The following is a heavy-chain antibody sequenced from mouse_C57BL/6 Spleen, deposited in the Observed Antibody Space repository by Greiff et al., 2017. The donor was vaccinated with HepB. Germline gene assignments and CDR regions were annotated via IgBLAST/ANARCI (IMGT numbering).Heavy chain of an antibody. CDR1: GYSITSGYY. Sequence: EVKLQESGPGLVKPSQSLSLTCSVTGYSITSGYYWNWIRQFPGNKLEWMGYISYDGSNNYNPSLKNRISITRDTSKNQFFLKLNSMTTEDTATYYCAREIYDGYGPSYYAMDYWGQGTSVTVSS. CDR2: ISYDGSN. V-gene: IGHV3-6*01. D-gene: IGHD2-3*01. J-gene: IGHJ4*01. CDR3: AREIYDGYGPSYYAMDY.